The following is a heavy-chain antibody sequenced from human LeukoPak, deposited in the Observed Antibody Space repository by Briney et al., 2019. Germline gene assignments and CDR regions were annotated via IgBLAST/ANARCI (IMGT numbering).Heavy chain of an antibody. V-gene: IGHV3-23*01. Sequence: GGSLRLSCAAYGFTFNNYAMNWVRQAPGKGLEWVSVISGSGSVDTTYYADSVKGRFTISRDNSKNTLYLQMNNLRADDTAVYYCARRANYGDFDYWGQGTLVTVSS. D-gene: IGHD4-17*01. CDR3: ARRANYGDFDY. CDR1: GFTFNNYA. CDR2: ISGSGSVDTT. J-gene: IGHJ4*02.